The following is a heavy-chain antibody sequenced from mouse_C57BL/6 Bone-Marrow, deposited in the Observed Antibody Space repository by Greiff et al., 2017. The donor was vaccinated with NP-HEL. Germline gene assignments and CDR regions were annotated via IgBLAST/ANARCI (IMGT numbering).Heavy chain of an antibody. CDR3: ARDKSNYYWYFEV. V-gene: IGHV1-59*01. CDR1: GYTFTSYW. J-gene: IGHJ1*03. Sequence: QVQLKQPGAELVRPGTSVKLSCKASGYTFTSYWMHWVKQRPGPGLEWIGVIDPSDSYTNYNQKFKGKATLTVATSSSTAYMQLSSLTSEDAAVYYCARDKSNYYWYFEVWGTGTTVTVSS. D-gene: IGHD2-5*01. CDR2: IDPSDSYT.